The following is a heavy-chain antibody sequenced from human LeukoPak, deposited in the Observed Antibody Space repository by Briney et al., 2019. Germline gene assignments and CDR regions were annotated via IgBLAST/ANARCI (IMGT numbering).Heavy chain of an antibody. CDR1: GYTFTGYY. J-gene: IGHJ4*02. V-gene: IGHV1-2*02. Sequence: ASVKVSCKASGYTFTGYYMHWVRQAPGQGLEWMGWINPNSGGTNYAQKFQGRVTVTRDTSISTVFMELSSLRSDDTAVFYCTRGHYLLAFEYWGQGTLVTVSS. CDR2: INPNSGGT. D-gene: IGHD3-3*01. CDR3: TRGHYLLAFEY.